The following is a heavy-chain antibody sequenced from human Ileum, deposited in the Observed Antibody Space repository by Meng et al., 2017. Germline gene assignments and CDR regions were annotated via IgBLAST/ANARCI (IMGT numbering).Heavy chain of an antibody. J-gene: IGHJ4*02. D-gene: IGHD2-21*02. CDR1: GFTVSNNY. Sequence: EVQLVESGGVFVQPGGSLRLSCVVSGFTVSNNYMSWVRQAPGKGLEWFSVIDSVGNTYFADSVKGRFTISRDNSKNTVYLQMNNLRPEDTAIYYCARDVTYYWCQGTLVTVSS. CDR2: IDSVGNT. V-gene: IGHV3-66*01. CDR3: ARDVTYY.